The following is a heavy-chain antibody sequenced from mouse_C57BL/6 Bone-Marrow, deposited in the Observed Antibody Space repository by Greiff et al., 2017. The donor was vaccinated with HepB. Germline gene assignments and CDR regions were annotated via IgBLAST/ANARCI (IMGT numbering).Heavy chain of an antibody. CDR1: GYTFTSYW. CDR3: ARRIRNFDY. V-gene: IGHV1-50*01. Sequence: QVQLQQPGAELVKPGASVKLSCKASGYTFTSYWMQWVKQRPGQGLEWIGEIDPSDSYTNYNQKFKGKATLTVDTSSRTAYMQLSSLTSEDSAVYYCARRIRNFDYWGQGTTLTVSS. CDR2: IDPSDSYT. J-gene: IGHJ2*01.